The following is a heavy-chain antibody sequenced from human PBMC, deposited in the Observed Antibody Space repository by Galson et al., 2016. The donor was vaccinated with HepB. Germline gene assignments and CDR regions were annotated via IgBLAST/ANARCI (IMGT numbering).Heavy chain of an antibody. D-gene: IGHD2-15*01. CDR2: SIPTFGTP. Sequence: SVKVSCKASRDTFSTYGISWVRQAPGQGLEWMGGSIPTFGTPNYAQKFHGRIIITADESTSTVYLELSSLRSEDTALYYCARDEGQVYCSGGSCKNYYYNMDVWGLGTTVTVSS. CDR3: ARDEGQVYCSGGSCKNYYYNMDV. CDR1: RDTFSTYG. J-gene: IGHJ6*02. V-gene: IGHV1-69*13.